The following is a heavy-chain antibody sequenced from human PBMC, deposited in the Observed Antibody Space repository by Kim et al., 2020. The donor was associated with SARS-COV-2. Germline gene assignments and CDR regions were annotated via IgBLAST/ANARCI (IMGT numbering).Heavy chain of an antibody. Sequence: GGSLRLSCAASGFTFTNSWMAWVRQAPGKRLEWLGYVTSDGRCRNYADSMQGRFTISTDNAKDTVYLQMNSLRAEDTAVYYCARPFSFCFYCLVVGGQGT. V-gene: IGHV3-7*01. CDR1: GFTFTNSW. J-gene: IGHJ1*01. CDR3: ARPFSFCFYCLVV. D-gene: IGHD2-21*01. CDR2: VTSDGRCR.